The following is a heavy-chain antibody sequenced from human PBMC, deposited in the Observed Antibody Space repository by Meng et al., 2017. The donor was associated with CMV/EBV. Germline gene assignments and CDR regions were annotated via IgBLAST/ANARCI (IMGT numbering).Heavy chain of an antibody. D-gene: IGHD2-2*02. CDR3: ARPTCSTSCYSLNDAFDI. Sequence: ASVKVSCKASGYTFTSYYMHWVRQAPGQGLEWMGIINPGGGSTSYAQKFQGGVTMTRDTSTSTVYMELSSLRSEDTAVYYCARPTCSTSCYSLNDAFDIWGQGTMVTVSS. J-gene: IGHJ3*02. CDR1: GYTFTSYY. CDR2: INPGGGST. V-gene: IGHV1-46*01.